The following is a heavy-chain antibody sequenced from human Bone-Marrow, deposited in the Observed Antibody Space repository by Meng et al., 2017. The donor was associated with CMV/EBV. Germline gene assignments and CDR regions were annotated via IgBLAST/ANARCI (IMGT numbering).Heavy chain of an antibody. CDR2: IYNSGRT. V-gene: IGHV4-59*01. J-gene: IGHJ3*02. Sequence: GPLRLSCTVSGGSISSYYWSYIRQPPGKGLEWIGYIYNSGRTNYNPSLKSRVTISVDTYKNQFSLKLTSVTTADTAVYFCAREGGATYFPSGTFDIWGQGTMVTVSS. CDR1: GGSISSYY. CDR3: AREGGATYFPSGTFDI. D-gene: IGHD1-26*01.